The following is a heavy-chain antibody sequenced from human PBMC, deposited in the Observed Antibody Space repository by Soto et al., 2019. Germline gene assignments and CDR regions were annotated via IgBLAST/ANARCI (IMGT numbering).Heavy chain of an antibody. V-gene: IGHV6-1*01. CDR2: TYYRSKWYN. J-gene: IGHJ4*02. Sequence: GDSVSSNSAAWNWIRQSPSRGLEWLGRTYYRSKWYNDYAVSVKSRITINPDTSKNQFSLQLNSVTPEDTAVYYCARFSSIIAVAGLFDYWGQGTLVTVSS. CDR1: GDSVSSNSAA. D-gene: IGHD6-19*01. CDR3: ARFSSIIAVAGLFDY.